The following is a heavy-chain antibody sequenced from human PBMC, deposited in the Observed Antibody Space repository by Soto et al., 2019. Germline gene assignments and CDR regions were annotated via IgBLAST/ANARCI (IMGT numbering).Heavy chain of an antibody. Sequence: ASVKVSCKVSRYTLTELSMHWVRQAPGKGLEWMGGFDPEDGEAIYAQKFQGRVTMTEDTSTDTAYMELSSLRSEDTAVYYCATENGYNFEYYYYGMDVWGQGTTVTVSS. D-gene: IGHD5-12*01. CDR1: RYTLTELS. CDR3: ATENGYNFEYYYYGMDV. CDR2: FDPEDGEA. V-gene: IGHV1-24*01. J-gene: IGHJ6*02.